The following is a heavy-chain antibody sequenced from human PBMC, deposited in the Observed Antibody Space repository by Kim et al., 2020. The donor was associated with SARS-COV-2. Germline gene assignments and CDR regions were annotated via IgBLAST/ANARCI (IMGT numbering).Heavy chain of an antibody. CDR3: TTEAGDYYDSSGYYEGGAN. D-gene: IGHD3-22*01. CDR1: GFTFSNAW. CDR2: IKSKTDSWTT. Sequence: GGSLRLSCAASGFTFSNAWMSWVRQAPGKGLEWVGRIKSKTDSWTTDYAAPVKGRFTISRDDSKNTLYLQMNSLKTEDTAVYYCTTEAGDYYDSSGYYEGGANWGQGTMVTVSS. V-gene: IGHV3-15*01. J-gene: IGHJ4*02.